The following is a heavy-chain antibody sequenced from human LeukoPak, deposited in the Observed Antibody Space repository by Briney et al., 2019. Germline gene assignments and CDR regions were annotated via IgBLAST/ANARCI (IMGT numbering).Heavy chain of an antibody. CDR2: IYYSGST. D-gene: IGHD4-11*01. V-gene: IGHV4-59*08. CDR1: GGSISSYY. CDR3: AILTVTIDY. Sequence: PSETLSLTCTVSGGSISSYYWSWIRQPPGKGLEWIGYIYYSGSTNYNPSLERRVTISLDTSKDQFSLKLSSVTAADTAVYYCAILTVTIDYWGQGTLVTVSS. J-gene: IGHJ4*02.